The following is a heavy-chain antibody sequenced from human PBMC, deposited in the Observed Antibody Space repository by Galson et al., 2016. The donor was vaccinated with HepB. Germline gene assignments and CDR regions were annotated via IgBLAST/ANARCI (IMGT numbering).Heavy chain of an antibody. CDR3: ARTDFGGNSVDF. CDR1: GFTLSTNGMS. D-gene: IGHD4-23*01. Sequence: PALVKPTQTLTLTCSFSGFTLSTNGMSVTWIRQAPGKALEWLARIDWDDSKVYSPSLKTRLSISKDTLRNQVGLTLTNTSPADTGTYYCARTDFGGNSVDFWGQGTRVTVSS. J-gene: IGHJ4*02. V-gene: IGHV2-70*04. CDR2: IDWDDSK.